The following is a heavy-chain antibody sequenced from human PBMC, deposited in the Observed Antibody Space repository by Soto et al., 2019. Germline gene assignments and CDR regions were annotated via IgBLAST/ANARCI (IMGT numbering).Heavy chain of an antibody. V-gene: IGHV4-39*01. CDR3: ARVTKLRFLEWLTLGYYGMDV. CDR2: IYYSGST. Sequence: SETLSLTCTVSGGSITSSSYYWGWIRQPPGKGLEWIGSIYYSGSTYYNPSLKSRVTISVDTYKNQFSLKLSSVTAADTAVYYCARVTKLRFLEWLTLGYYGMDVWGQGTTVT. J-gene: IGHJ6*02. D-gene: IGHD3-3*01. CDR1: GGSITSSSYY.